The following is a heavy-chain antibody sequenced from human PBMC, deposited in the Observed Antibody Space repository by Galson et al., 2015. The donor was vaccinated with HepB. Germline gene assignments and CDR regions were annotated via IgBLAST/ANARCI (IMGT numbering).Heavy chain of an antibody. CDR3: AKDVIAAAADYYYGMDV. D-gene: IGHD6-13*01. CDR2: IRYDGSNK. Sequence: SLRLSCAASGFTFSSYGMHWVRQAPGKGLEWVAFIRYDGSNKYYADSMKGRFTISRDNSKNTLYLQMNSLRAEDTAVYYCAKDVIAAAADYYYGMDVWGQGTTVTVSS. V-gene: IGHV3-30*02. CDR1: GFTFSSYG. J-gene: IGHJ6*02.